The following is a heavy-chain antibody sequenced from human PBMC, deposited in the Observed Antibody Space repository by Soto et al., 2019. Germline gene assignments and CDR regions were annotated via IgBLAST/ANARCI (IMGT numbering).Heavy chain of an antibody. CDR3: ARGGRLRFTDWYFDL. CDR2: IIPIFGTA. J-gene: IGHJ2*01. Sequence: QVQLVQSGAEVKKPGSSVKVSCKASGGTFSSYAISWVRQAPGQGLEWMGGIIPIFGTANYAQKFQGRVTITADKSTSTAYMELRSLRSEDTAVYYCARGGRLRFTDWYFDLWGRGTLVTVSS. D-gene: IGHD5-12*01. V-gene: IGHV1-69*06. CDR1: GGTFSSYA.